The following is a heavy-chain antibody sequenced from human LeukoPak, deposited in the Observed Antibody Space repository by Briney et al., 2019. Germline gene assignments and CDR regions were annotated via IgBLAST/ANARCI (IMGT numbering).Heavy chain of an antibody. D-gene: IGHD6-13*01. V-gene: IGHV3-11*01. CDR1: GFTFSDYY. Sequence: GGSLRLSCEAAGFTFSDYYMSWIRQAPGKGLEWVSYISSDASIIYYAHSVKRRFTISRDNAENSLYLQMNSLGAEESAVYYCAGRKFSSSWSPNEFYFDYWGQGTLVTVSS. CDR2: ISSDASII. J-gene: IGHJ4*02. CDR3: AGRKFSSSWSPNEFYFDY.